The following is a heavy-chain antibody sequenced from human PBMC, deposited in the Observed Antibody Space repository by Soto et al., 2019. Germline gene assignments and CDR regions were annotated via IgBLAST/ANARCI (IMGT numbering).Heavy chain of an antibody. J-gene: IGHJ6*02. CDR3: ARDQGITTFGVYSMYYYGMDV. Sequence: ASVKVSCKASGYTFTSSGISWVRQAPGQGLEWMVWIITDNGNTNYAQHLQGRVSMTTDTSTSTAYMDLRSLRSDDTAVYYCARDQGITTFGVYSMYYYGMDVWGQGTTVTVSS. CDR2: IITDNGNT. CDR1: GYTFTSSG. D-gene: IGHD3-3*01. V-gene: IGHV1-18*01.